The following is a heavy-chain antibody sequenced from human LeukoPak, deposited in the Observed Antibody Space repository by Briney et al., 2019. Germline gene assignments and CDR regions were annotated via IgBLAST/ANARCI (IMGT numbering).Heavy chain of an antibody. J-gene: IGHJ4*02. Sequence: GGSLRLSCAASGFTFSSYAMHWVRQAPGKGLEWVAVISYDGSNKYYADSVKGRFTISRDNSKNTLYLHMNSLRAEDTAVYYCAKASSWLLHVGFDSWGQGTLVTVSS. CDR1: GFTFSSYA. CDR2: ISYDGSNK. CDR3: AKASSWLLHVGFDS. V-gene: IGHV3-30-3*01. D-gene: IGHD6-13*01.